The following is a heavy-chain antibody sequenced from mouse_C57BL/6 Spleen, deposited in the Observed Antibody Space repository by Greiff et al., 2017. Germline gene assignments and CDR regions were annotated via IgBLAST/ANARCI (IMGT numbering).Heavy chain of an antibody. J-gene: IGHJ4*01. D-gene: IGHD2-4*01. CDR2: ISDGGSYT. V-gene: IGHV5-4*01. Sequence: EVMLVESGGGLVKPGGSLKLSCAASGFTFSSYAMSWVRQTPEKRLEWVATISDGGSYTYYPDNVKGRFTISRDNAKNNLYLQMSHLKSEDTAMYYCARESGYDYDEFYAMVYWGQGTSVTVSS. CDR3: ARESGYDYDEFYAMVY. CDR1: GFTFSSYA.